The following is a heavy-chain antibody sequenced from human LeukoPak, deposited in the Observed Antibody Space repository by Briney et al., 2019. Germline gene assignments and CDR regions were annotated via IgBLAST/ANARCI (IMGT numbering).Heavy chain of an antibody. CDR1: GFTVFTNN. V-gene: IGHV3-53*01. Sequence: GGSLRLSCAVSGFTVFTNNMNSGRQAPGKGLEWVSVVYRGNDTYYADSVKGRFTISRDNSKNTVDLQMNNLRAEDTAVYYCARDVHNWTFDLWGRGTLVTVSS. J-gene: IGHJ2*01. CDR3: ARDVHNWTFDL. CDR2: VYRGNDT.